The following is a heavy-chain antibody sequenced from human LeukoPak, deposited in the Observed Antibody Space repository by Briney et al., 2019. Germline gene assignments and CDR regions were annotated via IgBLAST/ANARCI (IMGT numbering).Heavy chain of an antibody. CDR2: YNRRERDP. J-gene: IGHJ6*03. Sequence: PGGSLRLSCAASGFTFSSYSMNWVRQAPGKGLEWVSTYNRRERDPFYADSVKGRFTISRDDSRDTVYLQMDSLRAEDTAMYYCAKVAGNGDYNYFYYMDVWGKGTMVTVSS. D-gene: IGHD4-17*01. CDR3: AKVAGNGDYNYFYYMDV. V-gene: IGHV3-23*01. CDR1: GFTFSSYS.